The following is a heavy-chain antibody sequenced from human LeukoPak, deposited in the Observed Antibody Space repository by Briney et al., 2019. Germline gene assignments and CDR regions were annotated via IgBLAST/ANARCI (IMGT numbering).Heavy chain of an antibody. CDR3: TRAKRGPFDY. J-gene: IGHJ4*01. CDR1: GFTFSNYA. V-gene: IGHV3-30*04. CDR2: VSLHGRKK. Sequence: GGTLRLSCAASGFTFSNYAIHGVGPAPGKGLDWVAVVSLHGRKKYYAESVKGRFTISRDNYKNTLYLQMNTLRPDDTAVYYCTRAKRGPFDYWGQGTLVTVSS.